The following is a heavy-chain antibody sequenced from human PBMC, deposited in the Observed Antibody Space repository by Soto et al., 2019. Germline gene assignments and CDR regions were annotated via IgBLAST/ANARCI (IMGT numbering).Heavy chain of an antibody. CDR1: GFTFSSYG. D-gene: IGHD2-21*02. J-gene: IGHJ6*02. CDR2: ISYDGSNK. Sequence: QVQLVESGGGVVQPGRSLRLSCAASGFTFSSYGMHWVRQAPGKGLEWVAVISYDGSNKYYADSVKGRFTISRDNSKNTLYLQMNSLGAEDPTVYYCAKDWYIVVVTAFPRCYGMDVWGQGTTVTVSS. V-gene: IGHV3-30*18. CDR3: AKDWYIVVVTAFPRCYGMDV.